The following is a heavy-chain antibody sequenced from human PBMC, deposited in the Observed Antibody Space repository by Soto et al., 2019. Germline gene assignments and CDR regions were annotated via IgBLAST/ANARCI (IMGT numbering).Heavy chain of an antibody. J-gene: IGHJ4*02. D-gene: IGHD2-21*02. CDR1: GFTISNYA. CDR2: ITVSGAT. V-gene: IGHV3-23*01. Sequence: EVQLLESGGGLVQPGGSLRLSCVASGFTISNYAMTWVRQAPGKGLEWVSVITVSGATSHADSVKGRFTISRDNSKNTLYLQMSSLMAEDTAVYYCTKDVTGRRGGDYWGQGTLVTVSS. CDR3: TKDVTGRRGGDY.